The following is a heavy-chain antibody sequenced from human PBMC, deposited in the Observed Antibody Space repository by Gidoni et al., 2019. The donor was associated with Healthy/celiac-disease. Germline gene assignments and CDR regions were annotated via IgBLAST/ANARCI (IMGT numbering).Heavy chain of an antibody. D-gene: IGHD5-12*01. V-gene: IGHV1-69*01. J-gene: IGHJ6*02. CDR2: IIPIFGTA. CDR1: GGTLTSYA. Sequence: QVQLVPSGAEVKKPGSSVKVSCKASGGTLTSYAISWVRQAPGQGREWMGGIIPIFGTANYAQKCQGRVTITADESTSTAYMELSSLRSEETAVYDCARDGLRVATDYYGMDVWGQGTTVTVSS. CDR3: ARDGLRVATDYYGMDV.